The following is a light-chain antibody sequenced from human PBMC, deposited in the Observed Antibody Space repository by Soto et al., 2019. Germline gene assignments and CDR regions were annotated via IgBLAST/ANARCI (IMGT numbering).Light chain of an antibody. CDR2: MNN. J-gene: IGLJ3*02. CDR3: ATWNDNLNVCV. Sequence: QSVLTQPPSASGTPGQRVTISCSGGSSDIGRNVVYWYQHLPGTAPKLVIYMNNQRPSGVPDRFSGSKSGTSASLAISGLQCEDEAHYYCATWNDNLNVCVFGGGTKLPVL. CDR1: SSDIGRNV. V-gene: IGLV1-44*01.